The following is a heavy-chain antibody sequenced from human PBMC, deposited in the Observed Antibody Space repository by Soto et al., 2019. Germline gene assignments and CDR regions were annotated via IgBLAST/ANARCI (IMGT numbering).Heavy chain of an antibody. CDR1: GFTFSSYG. CDR2: ISYDGSNK. D-gene: IGHD3-10*01. J-gene: IGHJ4*02. Sequence: GSLRLSCAASGFTFSSYGMHWVRQAPGKGLEWVAVISYDGSNKYYADSVKGRFTISRDNSKNTLYLQMNSLRAEDTTVYYCAKDLRDGSGSYYYWGQGTLVTVSS. V-gene: IGHV3-30*18. CDR3: AKDLRDGSGSYYY.